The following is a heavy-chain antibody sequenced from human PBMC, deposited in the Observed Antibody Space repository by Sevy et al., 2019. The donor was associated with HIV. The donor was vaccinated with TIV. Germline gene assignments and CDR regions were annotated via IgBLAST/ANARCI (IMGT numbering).Heavy chain of an antibody. CDR1: GFTFTTYV. Sequence: GGYLRLSCAASGFTFTTYVMNWVRRSPGKGLEWVSTIAANDGTTYYADSVRGRFTISRDNSKNTLYLQMNSLRAEDTAIYYCVKGNWQWLPLRGAFDIWGQGTMVTVSS. V-gene: IGHV3-23*01. CDR3: VKGNWQWLPLRGAFDI. D-gene: IGHD6-19*01. J-gene: IGHJ3*02. CDR2: IAANDGTT.